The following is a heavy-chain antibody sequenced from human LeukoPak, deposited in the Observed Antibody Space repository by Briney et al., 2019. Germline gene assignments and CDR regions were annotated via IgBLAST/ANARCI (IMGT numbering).Heavy chain of an antibody. CDR1: GFTFSSYS. V-gene: IGHV3-23*01. Sequence: GGSLRLSCAASGFTFSSYSMNWVRQAPGKGLEWVSAISGSGGSTYYADSVKGRFTISRDNSKNTLYLQMNSLRAEDTAVYYCAKDRGSGWYGFDYWGQGTLVTVSS. D-gene: IGHD6-19*01. CDR2: ISGSGGST. J-gene: IGHJ4*02. CDR3: AKDRGSGWYGFDY.